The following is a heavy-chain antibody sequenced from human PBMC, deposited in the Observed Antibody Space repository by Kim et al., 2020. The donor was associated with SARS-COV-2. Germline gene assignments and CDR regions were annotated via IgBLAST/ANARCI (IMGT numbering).Heavy chain of an antibody. CDR3: AREIMITFGGVIVGGYFDY. J-gene: IGHJ4*02. CDR2: IIPIFGTA. CDR1: GGTFSSYA. V-gene: IGHV1-69*13. Sequence: SVKVSCKASGGTFSSYAISWVRQAPGQGLEWMGGIIPIFGTANYAQKFQGRVTITADESTSTAYMELSSLRSEDTAVYYCAREIMITFGGVIVGGYFDYWGQGTLVTVSS. D-gene: IGHD3-16*02.